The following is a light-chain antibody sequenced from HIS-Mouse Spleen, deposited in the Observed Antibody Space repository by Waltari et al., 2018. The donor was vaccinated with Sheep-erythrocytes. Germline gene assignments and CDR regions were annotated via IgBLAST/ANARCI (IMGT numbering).Light chain of an antibody. CDR3: CSYAGSSTPWV. CDR1: SSDVGGYNL. V-gene: IGLV2-23*01. J-gene: IGLJ3*02. Sequence: QSALTQPRSVSGSPGQSVTISCTGTSSDVGGYNLVFWYQQHPGKAPKLMIYEGSKRPSGVSNRFSGSKSGNTASLTISGIQAEDEADYYCCSYAGSSTPWVFGGGTKLTVL. CDR2: EGS.